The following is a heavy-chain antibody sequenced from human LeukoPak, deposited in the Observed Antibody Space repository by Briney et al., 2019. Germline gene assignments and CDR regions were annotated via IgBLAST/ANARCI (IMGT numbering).Heavy chain of an antibody. D-gene: IGHD3-22*01. CDR1: GFTFSSYS. CDR2: ISSSSSYI. V-gene: IGHV3-21*01. J-gene: IGHJ4*02. CDR3: ARLSSSNYYSPFDY. Sequence: PGGSLRLSCAASGFTFSSYSINWVRQAPGKGLEWVSSISSSSSYIYYADSVKGRFTISRDNAKNSLYLQMNSLRAEDTAVYYCARLSSSNYYSPFDYWGQGTLVTVSS.